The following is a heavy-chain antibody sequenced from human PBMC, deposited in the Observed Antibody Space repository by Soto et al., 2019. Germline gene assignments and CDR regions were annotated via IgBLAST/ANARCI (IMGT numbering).Heavy chain of an antibody. J-gene: IGHJ6*02. D-gene: IGHD2-15*01. Sequence: EVHLVESGGGLVKPGGSLRLSCAVSGFTFSSCTMNWVRQAPGKGLEWVSSISPSTSHIYYADSVKGRFTISRDNAKNSLFLQMTSLRAEDTAVYYCSGCSGGACHQNYGMDVWGQGTTVTVYS. CDR3: SGCSGGACHQNYGMDV. V-gene: IGHV3-21*01. CDR1: GFTFSSCT. CDR2: ISPSTSHI.